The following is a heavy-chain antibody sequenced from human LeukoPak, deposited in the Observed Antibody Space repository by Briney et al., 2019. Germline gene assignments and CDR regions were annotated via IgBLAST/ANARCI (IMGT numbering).Heavy chain of an antibody. CDR1: GGSISSGGYY. CDR3: ARDNYYDTSAYALHI. V-gene: IGHV4-31*03. CDR2: IYYRDST. J-gene: IGHJ3*02. D-gene: IGHD3-22*01. Sequence: SETLSLTCTVSGGSISSGGYYWSWIRQHPGKGLEWIGHIYYRDSTYYNPSLKSRVTISADTSKNQLSLELSSVTAADTAVYYCARDNYYDTSAYALHIWGQGTMVTVSS.